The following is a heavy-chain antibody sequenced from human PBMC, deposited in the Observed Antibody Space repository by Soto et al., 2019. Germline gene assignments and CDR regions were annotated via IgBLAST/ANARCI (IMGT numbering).Heavy chain of an antibody. Sequence: SETLCLTCTVSGGSIDYYYWSWIRQPPGKGLEWIGHVSDSGSTKYNLSLRSRVTISVDTSKNQFSLKFNSVTAADTAVYYCARDSTSWFPYYGIDVWGQGTTVTVSS. D-gene: IGHD6-13*01. CDR3: ARDSTSWFPYYGIDV. CDR2: VSDSGST. CDR1: GGSIDYYY. J-gene: IGHJ6*02. V-gene: IGHV4-59*01.